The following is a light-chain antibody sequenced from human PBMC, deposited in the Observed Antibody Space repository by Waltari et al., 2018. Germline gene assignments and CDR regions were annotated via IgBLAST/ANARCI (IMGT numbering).Light chain of an antibody. V-gene: IGKV4-1*01. CDR1: QSLLYRSNNKNY. J-gene: IGKJ4*01. Sequence: DIMMTQSPDSLAVSLGERATINCKSSQSLLYRSNNKNYLAWYQQTPGRPPTLLIYWASTRKSCVPVRFSGSGSGSNFSLSISCLQAEDVAVYYCQQYYCTPFVAFAVGTKVEIK. CDR3: QQYYCTPFVA. CDR2: WAS.